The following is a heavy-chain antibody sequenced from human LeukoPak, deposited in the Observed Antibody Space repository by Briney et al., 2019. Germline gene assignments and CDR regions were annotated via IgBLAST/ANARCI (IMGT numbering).Heavy chain of an antibody. J-gene: IGHJ6*03. V-gene: IGHV3-30*01. CDR2: ISYDGSNK. CDR1: GFTISSYA. CDR3: ARDMGSSGYYYYYYMDV. Sequence: GGSLRLSCAASGFTISSYAMHWVRQAPGKGLEWVAVISYDGSNKYYADSVKGRFTISRDNSKNTLYLQMNSLSAEDTAVYYCARDMGSSGYYYYYYMDVWGKGTTVTVSS. D-gene: IGHD3-22*01.